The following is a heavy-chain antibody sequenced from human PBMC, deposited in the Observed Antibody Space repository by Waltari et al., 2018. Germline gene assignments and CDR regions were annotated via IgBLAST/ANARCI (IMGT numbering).Heavy chain of an antibody. CDR1: GGTFSSYA. Sequence: QVQLVQSGAEVKKPGSSVKVSCKASGGTFSSYAISWVRQAPGQGLEWMGGIIPIFGTANYAQKFQGRVTITADESTSTAYMELSSLRSEDTAVYYCARVDDSSGYYHRKGAFDIWGQGTMVTVSS. CDR3: ARVDDSSGYYHRKGAFDI. V-gene: IGHV1-69*01. D-gene: IGHD3-22*01. J-gene: IGHJ3*02. CDR2: IIPIFGTA.